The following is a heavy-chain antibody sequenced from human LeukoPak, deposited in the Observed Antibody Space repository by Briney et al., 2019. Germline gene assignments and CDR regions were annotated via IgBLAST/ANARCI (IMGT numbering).Heavy chain of an antibody. CDR2: IFPGGTT. J-gene: IGHJ4*02. CDR3: ARDNPSGWRFDF. D-gene: IGHD6-19*01. CDR1: GDSIRGYY. V-gene: IGHV4-4*07. Sequence: SETLSLTCTVSGDSIRGYYWNWIRQSAGKGLEWIGRIFPGGTTQYNPPLKSRVTMSVDTSNNQFSLNLISVTAADTAVYFCARDNPSGWRFDFWGQGALVTV.